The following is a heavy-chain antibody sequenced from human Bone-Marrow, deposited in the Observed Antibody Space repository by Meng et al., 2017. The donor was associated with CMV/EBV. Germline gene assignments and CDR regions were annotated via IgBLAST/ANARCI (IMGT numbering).Heavy chain of an antibody. D-gene: IGHD2-21*01. CDR1: GFIFSNAW. CDR2: IKSKTDGGTT. Sequence: GGSLRLSCAASGFIFSNAWMSWVRQSPGKGLEWVGRIKSKTDGGTTDYAAPVKGRFTISRDDSKNTLYLQMNSLRAEDTAVYYCAKSGVAILNYWGQGTLVTVSS. V-gene: IGHV3-15*01. CDR3: AKSGVAILNY. J-gene: IGHJ4*02.